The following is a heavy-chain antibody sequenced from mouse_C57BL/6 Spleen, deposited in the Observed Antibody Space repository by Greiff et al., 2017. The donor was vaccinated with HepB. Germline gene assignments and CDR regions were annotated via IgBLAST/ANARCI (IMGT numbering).Heavy chain of an antibody. D-gene: IGHD2-3*01. Sequence: QVQLQQPGAELVRPGSSVKLSCKASGYTFTSYWMDWVKQRPGQGLEWIGNIYPSDSETHYNQKFKDKATLTVDKSSSTAYMQLSSLTSEDSAVYYCARWKDGSFDYWGQGTTLTVSS. V-gene: IGHV1-61*01. CDR1: GYTFTSYW. CDR2: IYPSDSET. CDR3: ARWKDGSFDY. J-gene: IGHJ2*01.